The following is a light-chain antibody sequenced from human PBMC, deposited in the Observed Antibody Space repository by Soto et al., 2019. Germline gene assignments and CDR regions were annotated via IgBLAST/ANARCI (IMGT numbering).Light chain of an antibody. CDR2: AAS. Sequence: DIPMTQSPSSLSASVGDRVTITCRASQSISSYLNWYQQKPGKAPKLLIYAASSLQSGVPSRFSGSGFWTDYTLTIGSLQPEDFPTYYCQQSYSTPPWTFGQGTKVEIK. J-gene: IGKJ1*01. CDR1: QSISSY. CDR3: QQSYSTPPWT. V-gene: IGKV1-39*01.